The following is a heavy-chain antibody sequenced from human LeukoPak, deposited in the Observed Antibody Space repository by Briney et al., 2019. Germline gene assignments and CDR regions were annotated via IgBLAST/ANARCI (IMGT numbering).Heavy chain of an antibody. D-gene: IGHD3-10*01. CDR1: GFIFSSYA. CDR3: ARGGTRLRGLIDY. Sequence: GRSLRLSCAASGFIFSSYAMHWVRQAPGKGLEWVAIISYDGNNKYYADSVKGRFTISRDNSKNTLYLQMNSLRAEDTAVYYCARGGTRLRGLIDYWGQGTLVTVTS. V-gene: IGHV3-30-3*01. CDR2: ISYDGNNK. J-gene: IGHJ4*02.